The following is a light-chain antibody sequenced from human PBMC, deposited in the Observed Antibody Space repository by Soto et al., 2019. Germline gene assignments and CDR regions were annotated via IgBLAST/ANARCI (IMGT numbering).Light chain of an antibody. Sequence: QSVLTRHPSASGSPGQSVTISCAGTSSDVGGYNYVSWYQQYPGKVPKLMIYEVSERPSGVPDRFSGSKSGNTAFLTVSGLQAEDEADYYCLSYADTAYVFGTGTRSPS. V-gene: IGLV2-8*01. CDR2: EVS. CDR3: LSYADTAYV. J-gene: IGLJ1*01. CDR1: SSDVGGYNY.